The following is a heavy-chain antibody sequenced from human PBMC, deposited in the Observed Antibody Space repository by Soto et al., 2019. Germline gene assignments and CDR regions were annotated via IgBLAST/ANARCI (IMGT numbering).Heavy chain of an antibody. Sequence: PSETLSLTCTVSGGSISSYYWSWIRQPPGKGLEWIGYIYYTGSTNYNPSLTSRVTVSLDTSKNQFSLTLNSVTAADTAVYHCAGGGGSPYNNHDFDFSGQGTLVTVSS. CDR1: GGSISSYY. CDR2: IYYTGST. J-gene: IGHJ4*02. CDR3: AGGGGSPYNNHDFDF. D-gene: IGHD1-20*01. V-gene: IGHV4-59*01.